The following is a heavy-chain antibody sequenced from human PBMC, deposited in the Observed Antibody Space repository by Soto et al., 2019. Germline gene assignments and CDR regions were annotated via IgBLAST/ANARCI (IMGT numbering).Heavy chain of an antibody. CDR3: ATSPPTWRAYFES. CDR1: GHTFSAYY. Sequence: QVQLEQYGAEVKPPGASAHVSCKAPGHTFSAYYIHWLRQAPGQGLEWVGIINPSVGSTSYAQKFGGRVTKTRETSTTTVDMIRSNRGYDHTAVYYCATSPPTWRAYFESWGQGALGTVSS. CDR2: INPSVGST. V-gene: IGHV1-46*01. D-gene: IGHD1-1*01. J-gene: IGHJ4*02.